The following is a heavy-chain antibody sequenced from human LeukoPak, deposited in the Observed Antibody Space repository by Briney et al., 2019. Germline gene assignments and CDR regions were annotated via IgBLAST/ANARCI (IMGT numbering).Heavy chain of an antibody. V-gene: IGHV3-53*01. CDR2: IYSGGST. J-gene: IGHJ6*02. CDR3: ARDIVVVVAAYYYYYGMDV. Sequence: PGGSLRLSCAASGFTVSSNDMSWVRQAPGKGLEWVAVIYSGGSTYYADSVKGRFTISRDNSKNTLYLQMNSLSAEDTAVYYWARDIVVVVAAYYYYYGMDVWGQGTTVTVSS. CDR1: GFTVSSND. D-gene: IGHD2-15*01.